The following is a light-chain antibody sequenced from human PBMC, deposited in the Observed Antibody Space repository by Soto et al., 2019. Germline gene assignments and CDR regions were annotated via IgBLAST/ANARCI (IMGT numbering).Light chain of an antibody. V-gene: IGKV1-5*03. Sequence: DIQMTQSPSTLSASVGDRVTITCRASQSGGESLVWHQHKPGKAPKLLIYRASSLESGVPSTFSGSGSGTEFTLTISSLQPDDFATYYCQQYQTYPWTFGQGTKVEV. CDR2: RAS. CDR1: QSGGES. CDR3: QQYQTYPWT. J-gene: IGKJ1*01.